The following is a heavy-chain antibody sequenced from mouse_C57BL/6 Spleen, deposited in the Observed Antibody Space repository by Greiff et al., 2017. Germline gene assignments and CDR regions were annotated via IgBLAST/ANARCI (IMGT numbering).Heavy chain of an antibody. CDR3: ARGGSSYHFDY. J-gene: IGHJ2*01. V-gene: IGHV1-64*01. D-gene: IGHD1-1*01. CDR1: GYTFTSYW. Sequence: QVQLQQPGAELVKPGASVKLSCKASGYTFTSYWMHWVKQRPGQGLEWIGMINPNSGSTNYNEKFKSKATLTVDKSSSTAYMQLSSLTSEDSAVYYCARGGSSYHFDYWGQGTTLTVSS. CDR2: INPNSGST.